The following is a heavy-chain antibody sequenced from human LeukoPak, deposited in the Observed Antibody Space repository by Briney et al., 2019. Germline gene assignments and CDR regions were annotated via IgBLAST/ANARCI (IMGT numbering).Heavy chain of an antibody. J-gene: IGHJ5*02. Sequence: GGSLRLSCVASGFTFSSYSMNWVRQAPGKGLEWVSSISSGSNYIYYADSVTGRFTISRDNSKNTLCLQMNSLRAEDTAVYYCARDGGSSWYWFDPWGQGTLVTVSS. CDR3: ARDGGSSWYWFDP. CDR2: ISSGSNYI. CDR1: GFTFSSYS. V-gene: IGHV3-21*01. D-gene: IGHD6-13*01.